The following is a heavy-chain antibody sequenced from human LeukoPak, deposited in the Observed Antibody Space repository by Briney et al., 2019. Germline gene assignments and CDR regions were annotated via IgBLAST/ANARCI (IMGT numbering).Heavy chain of an antibody. CDR3: ARVVNSRSDY. D-gene: IGHD2/OR15-2a*01. J-gene: IGHJ4*02. CDR2: INPSGGST. CDR1: WNTFTSYY. V-gene: IGHV1-46*01. Sequence: GPMKGSCKGSWNTFTSYYMHLGRQAPGQGLEWMGIINPSGGSTSYAQKFQGRVTMTRDTSTSTVYMELSSLRSEDTAVYYCARVVNSRSDYWGQGTLVTVSS.